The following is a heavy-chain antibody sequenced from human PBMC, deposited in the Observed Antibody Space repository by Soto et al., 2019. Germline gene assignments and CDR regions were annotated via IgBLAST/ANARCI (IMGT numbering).Heavy chain of an antibody. CDR3: ASSPRRWFGELIYYYGMDV. D-gene: IGHD3-10*01. Sequence: PGGSLRLSCAAPGFTFSSYEMNWVRQAPGKGLEWVSYISSSGSTIYYADSVKGRFTISRDNAKNSLYLQMNSLRAEDTAVYYCASSPRRWFGELIYYYGMDVWGQGTTVTVSS. CDR2: ISSSGSTI. J-gene: IGHJ6*02. V-gene: IGHV3-48*03. CDR1: GFTFSSYE.